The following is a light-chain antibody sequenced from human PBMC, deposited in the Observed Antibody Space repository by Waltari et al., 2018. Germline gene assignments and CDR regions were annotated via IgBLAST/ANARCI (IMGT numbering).Light chain of an antibody. J-gene: IGKJ5*01. CDR3: QQYNRWPPIT. Sequence: EVVMTQSPATLSVSPGERAPLSCRASQSVASNLAWYQQRRGQAPRLLIYDASTRVTSIPASFSGSGSGTDFTLTLSGLQSDDSAVYFCQQYNRWPPITFGQGTRLEVK. CDR1: QSVASN. V-gene: IGKV3-15*01. CDR2: DAS.